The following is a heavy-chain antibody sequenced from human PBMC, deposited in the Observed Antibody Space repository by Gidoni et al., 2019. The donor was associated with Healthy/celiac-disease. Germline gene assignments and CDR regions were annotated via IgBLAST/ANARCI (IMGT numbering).Heavy chain of an antibody. CDR3: ARTHCSGGSCYPNWFDP. J-gene: IGHJ5*02. CDR1: GGSISSGGYY. D-gene: IGHD2-15*01. Sequence: QVQLQESGPGLVKPSQTLSLTCTVSGGSISSGGYYWSWIRQHPGKGLEGIGYIYYSGSTYYNPSLKSRVTISVDTSKNQFSLKLSSVTAADTAVYYCARTHCSGGSCYPNWFDPWGQGTLVTVSS. V-gene: IGHV4-31*03. CDR2: IYYSGST.